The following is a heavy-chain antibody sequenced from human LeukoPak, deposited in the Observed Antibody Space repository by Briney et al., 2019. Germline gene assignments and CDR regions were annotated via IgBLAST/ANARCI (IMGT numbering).Heavy chain of an antibody. D-gene: IGHD2-15*01. V-gene: IGHV3-23*01. CDR2: IFPSGGEI. CDR1: GFTFSTFA. J-gene: IGHJ4*02. CDR3: AKVRYCSGVNCYPDDN. Sequence: PGGSLRLSCAASGFTFSTFAMIWVRQPPGKGLEWVSSIFPSGGEIHYADSVRGRFTISRDNSKNMLYLEMNSLSTEDTAVYYCAKVRYCSGVNCYPDDNWGQGTLVTVSS.